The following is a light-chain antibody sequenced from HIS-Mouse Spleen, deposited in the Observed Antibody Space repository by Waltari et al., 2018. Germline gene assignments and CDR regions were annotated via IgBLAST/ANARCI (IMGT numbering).Light chain of an antibody. V-gene: IGLV1-47*01. CDR1: SSNIASNY. CDR3: AAWDDSLSGPV. J-gene: IGLJ3*02. CDR2: RNN. Sequence: QSVLTQPPSASGTPVQKVTISCSGSSSNIASNYEVWYQQLPETAPNILIYRNNQRPSGVPDRFSGSKSGTSASLAISGLRSEDEADYYCAAWDDSLSGPVFGGGTKLTVL.